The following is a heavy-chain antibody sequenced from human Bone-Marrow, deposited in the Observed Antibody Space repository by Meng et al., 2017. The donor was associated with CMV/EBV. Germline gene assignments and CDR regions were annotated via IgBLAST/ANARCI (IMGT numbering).Heavy chain of an antibody. CDR3: ARDRGQYGSGSYYNPHDY. CDR2: ISYDGSNK. CDR1: GFTFSSYA. V-gene: IGHV3-30-3*01. Sequence: GGSLRLSCAASGFTFSSYAMHWVRQAPGKGLEWVAVISYDGSNKYYADSVKGRFTISRDNSKNTLYLQMNSLRAEDTAVYYCARDRGQYGSGSYYNPHDYWGQGTLVTVSS. J-gene: IGHJ4*02. D-gene: IGHD3-10*01.